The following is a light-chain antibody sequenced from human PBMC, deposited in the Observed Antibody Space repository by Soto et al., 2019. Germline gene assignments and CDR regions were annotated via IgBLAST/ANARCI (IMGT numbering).Light chain of an antibody. CDR1: QRISSY. Sequence: DIQVTQSPSSLSASVADRVTITCRTSQRISSYLNWFQQKPGKAPKLLIYAASTLQSGVPSRFSGSGSGTHCTLTISDLQPEDFATYYCQQTYTTPLTFGGGTKVEIK. V-gene: IGKV1-39*01. J-gene: IGKJ4*01. CDR3: QQTYTTPLT. CDR2: AAS.